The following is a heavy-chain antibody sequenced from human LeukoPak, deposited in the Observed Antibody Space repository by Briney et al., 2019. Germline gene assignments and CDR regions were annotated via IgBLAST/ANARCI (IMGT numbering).Heavy chain of an antibody. CDR1: GFTFSASA. J-gene: IGHJ3*02. V-gene: IGHV3-73*01. Sequence: GGSLRLSCAASGFTFSASAMHWVRQASGKGLEWVGRIRSKANTYATAYGASVKGRFTISRDDSKNVAYLQMNSLKTEDTAVYFCTSHDYGDYITFDIWGQGTMVTVSS. CDR2: IRSKANTYAT. D-gene: IGHD4-17*01. CDR3: TSHDYGDYITFDI.